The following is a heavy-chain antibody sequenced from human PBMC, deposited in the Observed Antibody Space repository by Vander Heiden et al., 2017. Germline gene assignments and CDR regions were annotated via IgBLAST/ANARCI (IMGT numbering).Heavy chain of an antibody. J-gene: IGHJ6*02. V-gene: IGHV3-23*01. CDR3: AKNRSNVGGRDGMDV. CDR2: ISPSGGIT. CDR1: GFSFSNFA. D-gene: IGHD1-26*01. Sequence: EVTLLQSGGGLTQPGGYLKRSCDAFGFSFSNFAMTWVRQAPGKGLEWLSVISPSGGITFYADSVKGRVTVSRDNSKNTMFLDMNNLRVEDTALYFCAKNRSNVGGRDGMDVWGPGTTVIVSS.